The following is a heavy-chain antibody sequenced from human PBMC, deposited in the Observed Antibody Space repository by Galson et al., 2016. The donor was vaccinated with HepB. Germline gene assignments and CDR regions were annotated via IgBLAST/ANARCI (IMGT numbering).Heavy chain of an antibody. Sequence: SVKVSCKASGYTFTNYDFNWVRQAPGQGLEWLGWMTPNSGNTGYAQKFQGRLSLTRDISTSTDYMELSSLTPDDTAVYYCARNRPFTGDFDYWGQGTLVTVSS. CDR1: GYTFTNYD. CDR3: ARNRPFTGDFDY. V-gene: IGHV1-8*02. D-gene: IGHD7-27*01. J-gene: IGHJ4*02. CDR2: MTPNSGNT.